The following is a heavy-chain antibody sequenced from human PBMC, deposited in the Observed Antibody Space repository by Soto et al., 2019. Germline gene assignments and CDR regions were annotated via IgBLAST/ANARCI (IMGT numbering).Heavy chain of an antibody. D-gene: IGHD6-6*01. J-gene: IGHJ6*03. CDR2: INYSGST. Sequence: SETLSLTCTVSGGSISSSNYYWDWIRQPPGKGLEWIGSINYSGSTYYNPSLKSRVTISVDTSKNQFSLKLRSVTAADTAVYYCARLQIPSKYPYYYYYMDVWGKGTTVTVSS. CDR1: GGSISSSNYY. CDR3: ARLQIPSKYPYYYYYMDV. V-gene: IGHV4-39*01.